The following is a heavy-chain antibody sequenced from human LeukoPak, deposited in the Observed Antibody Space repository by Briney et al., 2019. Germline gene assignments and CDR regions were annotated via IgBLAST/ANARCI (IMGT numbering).Heavy chain of an antibody. CDR1: GYTFTTYG. D-gene: IGHD6-6*01. Sequence: GASVKVSCKASGYTFTTYGINWVRQAPGQGLVWMGWISAYNGNTNYAQKFQDRVTMTTDTSTSTAYMELRSLRSDDTAVYYCARDLIAVRPGWFDPWGQGTLVTVSS. J-gene: IGHJ5*02. V-gene: IGHV1-18*01. CDR3: ARDLIAVRPGWFDP. CDR2: ISAYNGNT.